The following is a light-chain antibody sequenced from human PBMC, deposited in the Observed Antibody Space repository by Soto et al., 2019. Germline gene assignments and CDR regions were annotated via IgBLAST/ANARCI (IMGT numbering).Light chain of an antibody. Sequence: EIVMTQSPATLSVSPGDGATLSCRASQSVSSNLAWYQQKPGQAPRLLISGASTRATGIPARFSGSGSGTEFTLTISSLQPDDFATYYCQHYNSYGTFGQGTKVDIK. CDR1: QSVSSN. CDR3: QHYNSYGT. J-gene: IGKJ1*01. CDR2: GAS. V-gene: IGKV3-15*01.